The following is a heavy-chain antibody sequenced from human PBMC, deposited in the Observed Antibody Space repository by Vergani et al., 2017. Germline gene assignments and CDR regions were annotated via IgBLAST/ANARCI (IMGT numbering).Heavy chain of an antibody. J-gene: IGHJ4*02. CDR3: AHKPVPFLWFGEVWEYFDY. Sequence: QITLKESGPTLVKPTQTLTLTCTVSGFSLDTSGVGVAWIRQPPGKALECLGLIYWNDERCYSPSLSGRLTIIRDTSKNEVVLTMTNMDPADTATYYCAHKPVPFLWFGEVWEYFDYWGQGTLVTVSP. CDR1: GFSLDTSGVG. D-gene: IGHD3-10*01. V-gene: IGHV2-5*01. CDR2: IYWNDER.